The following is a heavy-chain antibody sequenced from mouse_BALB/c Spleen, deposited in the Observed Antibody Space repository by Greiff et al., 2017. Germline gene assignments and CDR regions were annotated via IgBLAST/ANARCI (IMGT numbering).Heavy chain of an antibody. CDR3: ARDRTTVVARYAMDY. V-gene: IGHV2-9*02. CDR2: IWAGGST. J-gene: IGHJ4*01. CDR1: GFSLTSYG. Sequence: VQLQESGPGLVAPSQSLSITCTVSGFSLTSYGVHWVRQPPGKGLEWLGVIWAGGSTNYNSALMSRLSISKDNSKSQVFLKMNSLQTDDTAMYYCARDRTTVVARYAMDYWGQGTSVTVSS. D-gene: IGHD1-1*01.